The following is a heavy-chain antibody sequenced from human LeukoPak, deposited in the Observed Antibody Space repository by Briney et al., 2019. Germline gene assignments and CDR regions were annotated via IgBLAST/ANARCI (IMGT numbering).Heavy chain of an antibody. CDR1: GVSITNYY. CDR2: IHYSGGT. CDR3: TRGTVTTAYFGY. V-gene: IGHV4-59*01. J-gene: IGHJ4*02. Sequence: SETLSLTCTVSGVSITNYYWSWIRQPPGKGLEWIGYIHYSGGTNYNPSLKSRVAMSVDTSKNQFSLKLSSVTAADTAVYYCTRGTVTTAYFGYWGQGTLVTVSS. D-gene: IGHD4-17*01.